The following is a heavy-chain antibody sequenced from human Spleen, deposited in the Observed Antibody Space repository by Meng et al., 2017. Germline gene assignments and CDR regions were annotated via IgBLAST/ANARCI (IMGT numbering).Heavy chain of an antibody. D-gene: IGHD6-13*01. V-gene: IGHV3-30*07. CDR2: ISYDGTNK. CDR3: ARDLRGSSWYRYYYYGMDV. CDR1: GFTFSRTA. Sequence: GESLKISCAASGFTFSRTAMHWVRQAPGKGLEWVSVISYDGTNKYYPDSVKGRFTISRDNSKNTLYLQMNSLRAEDTAVYYCARDLRGSSWYRYYYYGMDVWGQGTTVTVS. J-gene: IGHJ6*02.